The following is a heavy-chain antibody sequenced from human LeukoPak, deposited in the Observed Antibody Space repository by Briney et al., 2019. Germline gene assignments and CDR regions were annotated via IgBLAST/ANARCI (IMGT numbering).Heavy chain of an antibody. CDR1: GGSISSGGYY. CDR2: IYTSGST. J-gene: IGHJ4*02. D-gene: IGHD5-24*01. Sequence: SETLSLTCTVSGGSISSGGYYWSWIRQPAGKGLEWIGRIYTSGSTNYNPSLKSRVTISVDTSKNQFSLKLSSVTAADTAVYYCARGKEATIANYFDYWGQGTLVTVSS. CDR3: ARGKEATIANYFDY. V-gene: IGHV4-61*02.